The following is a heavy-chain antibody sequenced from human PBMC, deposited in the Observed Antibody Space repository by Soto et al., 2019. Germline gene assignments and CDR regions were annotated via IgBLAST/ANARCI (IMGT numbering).Heavy chain of an antibody. Sequence: QVQLVQSGAEVKKPGASVKVSCKTSGYTFTYYGISWVRQAPGQGLEWMGWINGYNGNTNYAQKLQGRVIMTTDTSTSTAYMELESLSSDDTAVYYCARAIPAGYGYTALDYWGQGTLVTVSS. J-gene: IGHJ4*02. CDR1: GYTFTYYG. CDR3: ARAIPAGYGYTALDY. CDR2: INGYNGNT. D-gene: IGHD5-18*01. V-gene: IGHV1-18*01.